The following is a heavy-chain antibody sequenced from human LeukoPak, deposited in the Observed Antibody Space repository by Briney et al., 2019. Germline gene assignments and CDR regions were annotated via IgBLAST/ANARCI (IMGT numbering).Heavy chain of an antibody. V-gene: IGHV4-59*01. Sequence: SETLTLTCTVSGGSISSYYWSWIRQPPGKGLEWIGYIYYSGSTNYNPSLKSRVTISVDTSKNQFSLKLSSVTAADTAVYYCARAAGTTYYYYYGMDVWGQGTTVTVSS. J-gene: IGHJ6*02. CDR2: IYYSGST. D-gene: IGHD1-7*01. CDR3: ARAAGTTYYYYYGMDV. CDR1: GGSISSYY.